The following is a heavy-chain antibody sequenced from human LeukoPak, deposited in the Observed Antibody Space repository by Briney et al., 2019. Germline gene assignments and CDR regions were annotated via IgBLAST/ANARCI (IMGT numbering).Heavy chain of an antibody. CDR1: GGSFSGYY. CDR2: INHSGST. D-gene: IGHD2-21*01. Sequence: KTSETPSLTCAVYGGSFSGYYWSWIRQPPGKGLEWFGEINHSGSTNYNPSLKSRVTISVDTSKNQFSLKLSSVTAADTAVYYCARSVVAHQGVAWFAPWGQGTLVTVSS. V-gene: IGHV4-34*01. CDR3: ARSVVAHQGVAWFAP. J-gene: IGHJ5*02.